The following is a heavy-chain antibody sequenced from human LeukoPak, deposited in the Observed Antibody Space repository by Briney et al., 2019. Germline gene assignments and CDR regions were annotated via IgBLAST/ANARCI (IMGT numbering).Heavy chain of an antibody. CDR1: GFTFTKFW. CDR2: IQEDGKKE. V-gene: IGHV3-7*01. D-gene: IGHD4-17*01. J-gene: IGHJ4*02. Sequence: PGGSLRLSCEASGFTFTKFWMSWVRQAPGKGLEWVANIQEDGKKENYVDSVKGRFTISRDNAKKSLYLQMNSLRDEDTAVYYCARDFGYGDYFFDDWGQGTLVTVSS. CDR3: ARDFGYGDYFFDD.